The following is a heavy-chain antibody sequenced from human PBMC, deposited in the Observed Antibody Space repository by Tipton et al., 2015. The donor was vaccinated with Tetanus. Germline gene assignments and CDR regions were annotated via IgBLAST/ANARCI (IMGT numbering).Heavy chain of an antibody. CDR2: IYDSYDSGST. D-gene: IGHD3-10*01. V-gene: IGHV4-59*01. J-gene: IGHJ6*03. CDR1: GGSITSYY. Sequence: GLVKPSETLSLTCTVSGGSITSYYWTWIRQPPGKGLEWIGYIYDSYDSGSTKYNPSLKSRVTISVNTSKNQFSLRLTSVTAADTAVYYCARVESDGSGTNYNFYYMDVWGKGTTVTVSS. CDR3: ARVESDGSGTNYNFYYMDV.